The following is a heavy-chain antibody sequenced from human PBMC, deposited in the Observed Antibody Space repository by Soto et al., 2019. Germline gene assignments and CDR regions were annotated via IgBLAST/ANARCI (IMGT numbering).Heavy chain of an antibody. J-gene: IGHJ4*02. CDR2: IYPGDSDT. Sequence: GESLKISCQGSGYSFSTSWIGWVRQMPGKGLEWMVIIYPGDSDTRYSPSFQGQVTISADKSISTAFLQWSSLKPSSTATYYRERTTIAGIRGYFDYWGKRTLVTVSS. D-gene: IGHD2-21*01. V-gene: IGHV5-51*01. CDR3: ERTTIAGIRGYFDY. CDR1: GYSFSTSW.